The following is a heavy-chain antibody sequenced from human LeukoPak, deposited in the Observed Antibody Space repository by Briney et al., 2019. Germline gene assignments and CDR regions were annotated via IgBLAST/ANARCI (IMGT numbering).Heavy chain of an antibody. CDR2: ISGSGGTT. CDR1: GFTFSSYA. CDR3: AKDKYYYGAGSDFDY. V-gene: IGHV3-23*01. Sequence: GGSLRLSCAVSGFTFSSYAMSWVRQAPGKGLGWVSTISGSGGTTYYADSVKGRFTISRDNSKNTLYLQMNSLRAEDTAVYYCAKDKYYYGAGSDFDYWGQGALVTVSS. J-gene: IGHJ4*02. D-gene: IGHD3-10*01.